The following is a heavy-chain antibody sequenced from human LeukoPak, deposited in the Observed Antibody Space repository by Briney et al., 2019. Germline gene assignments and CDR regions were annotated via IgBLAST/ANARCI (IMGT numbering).Heavy chain of an antibody. CDR1: GYTFSSYA. D-gene: IGHD6-13*01. CDR3: ARGSEQQGAFDI. CDR2: IIPIFGTA. V-gene: IGHV1-69*05. J-gene: IGHJ3*02. Sequence: SVKVSCKASGYTFSSYAISWVRQAPGQGLEWMGGIIPIFGTANYAQKFQGRVTITTDESTSTAYMELSSLRSEDTAVYYCARGSEQQGAFDIWGQGTMVTVSS.